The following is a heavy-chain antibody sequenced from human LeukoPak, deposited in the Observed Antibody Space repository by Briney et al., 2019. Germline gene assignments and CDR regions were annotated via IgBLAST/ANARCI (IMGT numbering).Heavy chain of an antibody. D-gene: IGHD2-15*01. V-gene: IGHV3-30*03. CDR3: ARHGGYGSGGACYGDAFNI. CDR1: GFTFSSYG. J-gene: IGHJ3*02. CDR2: ISYDGSNK. Sequence: GGSLRLSCAASGFTFSSYGMHWVRQAPGKGLEWVAVISYDGSNKYYADSVKGRFTISRDNSKNTLYLQMNSLRAEDTAVYYRARHGGYGSGGACYGDAFNIWGQGTMVTVSS.